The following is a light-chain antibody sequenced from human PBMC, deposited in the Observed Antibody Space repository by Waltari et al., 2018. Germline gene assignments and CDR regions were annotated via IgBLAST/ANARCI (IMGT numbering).Light chain of an antibody. J-gene: IGKJ4*01. Sequence: EIQMNPSPCNLPASVGDRVTLTCRASQYVKNNLAWFQQKPGKAPKVLIHKASRLESGIPSRFSGSGFGTDFSLSISSLQPDDFATYYCQEYDSLPVTFGGGTKVEIK. CDR3: QEYDSLPVT. CDR2: KAS. V-gene: IGKV1-5*03. CDR1: QYVKNN.